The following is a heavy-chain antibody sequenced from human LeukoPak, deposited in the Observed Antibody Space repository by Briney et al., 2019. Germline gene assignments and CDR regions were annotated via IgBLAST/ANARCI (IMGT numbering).Heavy chain of an antibody. Sequence: ASVKVSCKASGYTFTSYDINWVRQATGQGLEWMGWMNPNSGNTGYAQKFQGRVTMTRNTSISTAYMELSSLRSEDTAVYYCARSYRIAVAGTFGYWGQGTLVTVSS. J-gene: IGHJ4*02. CDR3: ARSYRIAVAGTFGY. CDR2: MNPNSGNT. CDR1: GYTFTSYD. V-gene: IGHV1-8*01. D-gene: IGHD6-19*01.